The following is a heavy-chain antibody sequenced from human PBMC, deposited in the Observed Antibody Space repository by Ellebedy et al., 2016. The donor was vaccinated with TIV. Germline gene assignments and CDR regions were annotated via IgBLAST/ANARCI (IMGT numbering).Heavy chain of an antibody. J-gene: IGHJ4*02. Sequence: GGSLRLXXAASGFTFSSYWMSWVRQAPGKGLEWVANIKQDGSEKYYVDSVEGRFTISRDNAKNSLYLQMNSLRSDDTAVYYCARDGLWFGESDTLDYWGQGTLVTVSS. CDR1: GFTFSSYW. V-gene: IGHV3-7*03. CDR3: ARDGLWFGESDTLDY. CDR2: IKQDGSEK. D-gene: IGHD3-10*01.